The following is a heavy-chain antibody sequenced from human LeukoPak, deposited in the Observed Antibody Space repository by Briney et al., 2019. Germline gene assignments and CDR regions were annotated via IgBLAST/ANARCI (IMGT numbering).Heavy chain of an antibody. D-gene: IGHD2-21*02. J-gene: IGHJ4*02. Sequence: AASVKVSCKASGGTFSSYAISWVRLAPGQGLEWMGRIIPIFGIANYAQKFQGRVTITADKSTSTAYMELSSLRSEDTAVYYCARAAYCGGDCHTNFDYWGQGTLVTVSS. V-gene: IGHV1-69*04. CDR1: GGTFSSYA. CDR3: ARAAYCGGDCHTNFDY. CDR2: IIPIFGIA.